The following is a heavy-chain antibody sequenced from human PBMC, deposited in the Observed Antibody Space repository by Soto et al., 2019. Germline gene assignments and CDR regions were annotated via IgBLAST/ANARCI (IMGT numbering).Heavy chain of an antibody. CDR3: ARGGEPLGYYGLDV. Sequence: PSETLSLTCTVSGCSVRSGNHCWNWIRQPPGRGLEWLGYMYYTGVTNYNPSLKSRVRMSVDTSKNQFSLELTSLTAADTAVYYCARGGEPLGYYGLDVWGQGTTVTVSS. CDR2: MYYTGVT. CDR1: GCSVRSGNHC. J-gene: IGHJ6*02. V-gene: IGHV4-61*01.